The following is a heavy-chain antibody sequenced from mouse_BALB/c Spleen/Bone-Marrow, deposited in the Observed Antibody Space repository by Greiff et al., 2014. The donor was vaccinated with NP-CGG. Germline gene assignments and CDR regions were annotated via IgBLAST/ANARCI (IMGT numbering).Heavy chain of an antibody. CDR1: GFNIKDYY. Sequence: EVQLQQSGAELVRPGALVKLSCKASGFNIKDYYMHWVKQRPEQGLEWIGWIDPENGNTIYDPKFQGKASITAVTSSNTAYLQLSSLTSEDTAVYYCAGGNYRFAYWGQGTLVTVSA. J-gene: IGHJ3*01. V-gene: IGHV14-1*02. CDR3: AGGNYRFAY. D-gene: IGHD2-1*01. CDR2: IDPENGNT.